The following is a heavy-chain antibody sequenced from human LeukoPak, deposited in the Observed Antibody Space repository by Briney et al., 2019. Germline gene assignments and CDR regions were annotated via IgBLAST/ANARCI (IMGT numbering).Heavy chain of an antibody. J-gene: IGHJ4*02. CDR1: GGSFSGYY. CDR3: ADVDYYGSGSYYN. CDR2: INHSGST. V-gene: IGHV4-34*01. D-gene: IGHD3-10*01. Sequence: SETLSLTCAVYGGSFSGYYWSWIRQPPGKGLEWIGGINHSGSTNYNPSLKSRVTISVDTSKNQFSLKLSSVTAADTAVYYCADVDYYGSGSYYNWGQGTLVTVSS.